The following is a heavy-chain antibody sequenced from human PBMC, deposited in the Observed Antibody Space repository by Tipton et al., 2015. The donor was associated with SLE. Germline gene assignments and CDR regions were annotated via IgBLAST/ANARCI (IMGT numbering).Heavy chain of an antibody. CDR1: GFTFSDYF. Sequence: GSLRLSCAASGFTFSDYFMTWIRQAPGKGLEWVSYMSSSGDIIYYADSLKGRFTISRDNAKNSLFLQMNSLRPEDTAVYYCARGRAGWNDVIDPWGQGTLVTVSS. J-gene: IGHJ5*02. D-gene: IGHD1-1*01. CDR2: MSSSGDII. V-gene: IGHV3-11*01. CDR3: ARGRAGWNDVIDP.